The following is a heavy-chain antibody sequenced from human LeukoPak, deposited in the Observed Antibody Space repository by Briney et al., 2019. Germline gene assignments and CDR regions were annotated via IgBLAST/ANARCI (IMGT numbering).Heavy chain of an antibody. J-gene: IGHJ4*02. CDR3: ARSVCSGGSCYLFDY. CDR2: INHSGST. D-gene: IGHD2-15*01. V-gene: IGHV4-34*01. CDR1: GGSFSGYY. Sequence: PSETLSLTCAVYGGSFSGYYWSWIRQPPGKGLEWIGEINHSGSTNYNPSLKSRVTISVDTSKNQFSLKLSSVTAADTAVYYCARSVCSGGSCYLFDYWGQGTLVTVSS.